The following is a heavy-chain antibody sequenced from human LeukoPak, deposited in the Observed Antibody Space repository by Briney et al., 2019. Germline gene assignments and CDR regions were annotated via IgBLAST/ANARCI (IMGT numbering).Heavy chain of an antibody. CDR2: IFYTGDS. J-gene: IGHJ4*02. CDR3: ARHAFASPFDY. CDR1: GGSIGSDY. D-gene: IGHD2-21*01. V-gene: IGHV4-59*08. Sequence: SETLSLTCTVSGGSIGSDYWSWIRQPPGKGLEWIGYIFYTGDSSYNPSLKSRATISLDTSKKRISLQLHSVSAADTAVYYCARHAFASPFDYWGQGTLVTVSS.